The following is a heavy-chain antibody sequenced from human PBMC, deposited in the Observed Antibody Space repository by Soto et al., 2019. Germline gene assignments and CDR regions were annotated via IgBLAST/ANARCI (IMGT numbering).Heavy chain of an antibody. Sequence: PSETLSLTCTVSGGSISNYYWSWIRQPPGKGREWIGCVCYSGSTNYNPSLTSRVTISVDTSKNQFSLKLSSVTAADTAVYYCTREQTSTVVTQWGQGTLVTVSS. D-gene: IGHD4-17*01. J-gene: IGHJ4*02. CDR3: TREQTSTVVTQ. V-gene: IGHV4-59*01. CDR1: GGSISNYY. CDR2: VCYSGST.